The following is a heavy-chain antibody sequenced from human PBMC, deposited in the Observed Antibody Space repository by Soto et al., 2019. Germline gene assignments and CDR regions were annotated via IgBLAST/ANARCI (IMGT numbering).Heavy chain of an antibody. CDR2: INHSGST. V-gene: IGHV4-34*01. CDR1: GGSFSGYY. CDR3: ASTGFLTGHPRASWLDY. Sequence: QVQLQQWGAGLLKPSETLSLTCAVYGGSFSGYYWSWIRQPPGKGLEWIGEINHSGSTNYNPSLKSRVTISVDTAKNQFSPKLSSVTAAYTAVYYCASTGFLTGHPRASWLDYWGQGTLVTVSS. D-gene: IGHD3-9*01. J-gene: IGHJ4*02.